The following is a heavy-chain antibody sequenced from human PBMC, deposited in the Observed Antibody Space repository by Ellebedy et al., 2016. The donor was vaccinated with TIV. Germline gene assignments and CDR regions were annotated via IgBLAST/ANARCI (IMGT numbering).Heavy chain of an antibody. J-gene: IGHJ6*02. D-gene: IGHD4-23*01. Sequence: PGESLRLSCAASGFTVSTNYITWVRQAPGKGLEWVSITYSSGSTLYADSVKGRFTISRDNSKNTLYLQMHTLRAGDTAVYYCARGGGTELLFYHHGMDVWGHGTTVTVSS. CDR1: GFTVSTNY. CDR2: TYSSGST. CDR3: ARGGGTELLFYHHGMDV. V-gene: IGHV3-66*01.